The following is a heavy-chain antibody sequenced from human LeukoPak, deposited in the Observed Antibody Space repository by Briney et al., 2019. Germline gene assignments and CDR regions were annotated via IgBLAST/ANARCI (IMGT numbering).Heavy chain of an antibody. D-gene: IGHD6-6*01. CDR2: INPSGGST. V-gene: IGHV1-46*01. Sequence: ASVKVSCKASGYTFTSYYMHWVRQAPGQGLEWMGIINPSGGSTSYAQKFQGRVTMTRDTSTSTVYVELSSLRSEDTAVYYCARDPVKYSSSSYNWFDPWGQGTLVTVSS. J-gene: IGHJ5*02. CDR3: ARDPVKYSSSSYNWFDP. CDR1: GYTFTSYY.